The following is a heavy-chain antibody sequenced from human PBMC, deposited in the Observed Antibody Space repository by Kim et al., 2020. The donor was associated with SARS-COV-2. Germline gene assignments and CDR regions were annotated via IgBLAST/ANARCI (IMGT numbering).Heavy chain of an antibody. D-gene: IGHD1-26*01. J-gene: IGHJ4*02. CDR2: ISYDGFNE. CDR3: AKTEYSGNFYGPFDY. CDR1: GFSFSDYG. V-gene: IGHV3-30*18. Sequence: GGSLRLSCAGSGFSFSDYGMLWVRQAPGKGLEWVATISYDGFNEYYADSVKGRFTISRDRSKNTLYLQMNSLRTEDTAVYFCAKTEYSGNFYGPFDYWGRGTLVTVSS.